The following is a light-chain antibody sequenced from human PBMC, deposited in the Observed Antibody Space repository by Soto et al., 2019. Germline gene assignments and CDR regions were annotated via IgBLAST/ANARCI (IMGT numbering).Light chain of an antibody. CDR3: QTYDKAPWT. V-gene: IGKV1-27*01. CDR2: GAS. J-gene: IGKJ1*01. Sequence: DIQMAQSPSSLSASVGDRVTITCRASRGIYTHLAWYQQNPGNAPKLLIYGASTLQSGVPSRFSASGSGTDFFLTISGLQSEDVGTYFCQTYDKAPWTFGPGTRV. CDR1: RGIYTH.